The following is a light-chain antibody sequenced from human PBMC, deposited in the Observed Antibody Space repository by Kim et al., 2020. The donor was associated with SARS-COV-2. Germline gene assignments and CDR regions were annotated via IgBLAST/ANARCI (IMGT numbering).Light chain of an antibody. J-gene: IGLJ1*01. CDR3: SSYAGSITYV. CDR2: DVT. Sequence: QSALTQPPSASGSPGQSVTISCTGTSSDVGACNYVSWYQQHPGKAPKLMIYDVTKRPSGVPDRFSGSKSGNTASLTVSGLQAEDEADYYCSSYAGSITYVFGTGTKV. CDR1: SSDVGACNY. V-gene: IGLV2-8*01.